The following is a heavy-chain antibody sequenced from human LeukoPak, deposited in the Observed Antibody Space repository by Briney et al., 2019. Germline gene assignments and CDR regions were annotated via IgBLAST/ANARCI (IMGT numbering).Heavy chain of an antibody. CDR3: TRDQSSGYSSGDY. CDR2: IESDGTTT. CDR1: GFTFSRYW. V-gene: IGHV3-74*01. J-gene: IGHJ4*02. Sequence: GGSLRLSCAASGFTFSRYWMHWVRQAPGKGLVWVSRIESDGTTTTYADSVKGRFTISRDNAKNTLYLQMNSLRAEDTAVYYCTRDQSSGYSSGDYWGQGTLVTVSS. D-gene: IGHD3-22*01.